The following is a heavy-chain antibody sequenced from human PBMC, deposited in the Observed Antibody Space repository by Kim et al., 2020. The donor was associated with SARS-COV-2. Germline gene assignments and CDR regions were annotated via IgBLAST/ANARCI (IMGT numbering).Heavy chain of an antibody. V-gene: IGHV4-61*01. J-gene: IGHJ4*02. CDR1: GGSVSSGSYY. CDR2: IYYSGST. D-gene: IGHD5-18*01. Sequence: SETLSLTCTVSGGSVSSGSYYWSWIRQPPGKGLEWIGYIYYSGSTNYNPSLKSRVTISVDTSKNQFSLKLSSVTAADTAVYYCARMDTAMALDYWGQGTL. CDR3: ARMDTAMALDY.